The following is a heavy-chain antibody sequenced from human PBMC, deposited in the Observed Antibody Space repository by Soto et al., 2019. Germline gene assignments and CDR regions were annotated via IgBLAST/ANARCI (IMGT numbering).Heavy chain of an antibody. CDR3: ARVVEAAALRDYFAY. CDR1: GGTFSSYA. CDR2: IIPIFGTA. D-gene: IGHD6-13*01. V-gene: IGHV1-69*13. J-gene: IGHJ4*02. Sequence: SVKVSCKASGGTFSSYAISWVRQAPGQGLEWMGGIIPIFGTANYAQKFQGRVTITADESTSTAYMELSSLRSEDTAVYYCARVVEAAALRDYFAYWGQGTLVTVSS.